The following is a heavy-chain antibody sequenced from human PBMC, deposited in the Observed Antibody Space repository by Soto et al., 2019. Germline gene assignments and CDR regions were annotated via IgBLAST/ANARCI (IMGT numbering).Heavy chain of an antibody. CDR1: GGSFGGYY. J-gene: IGHJ5*02. V-gene: IGHV4-34*01. CDR3: ARGGVTMFRGASNWFDP. D-gene: IGHD3-10*01. CDR2: INHSGST. Sequence: SETLSLTCAVYGGSFGGYYWSWIRQPPGKGLEWLGEINHSGSTNYNPSLKSRVTISVDTDKNQFSLKLSSLTAADTAVYYCARGGVTMFRGASNWFDPWGQGTLVTVSS.